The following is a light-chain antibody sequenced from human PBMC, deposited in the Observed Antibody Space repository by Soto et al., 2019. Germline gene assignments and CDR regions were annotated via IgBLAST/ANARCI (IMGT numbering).Light chain of an antibody. CDR2: EVN. CDR3: NSYSSITTVYV. Sequence: QSALTQPASVSGSPGQSITISCTGTSSDVGGYNYVSWYQQHPGKGPKLIIYEVNRRPSGVSNRFSSSKSGNTASLTISGLQAEDEADYYCNSYSSITTVYVLGTGTKLTVL. J-gene: IGLJ1*01. V-gene: IGLV2-14*01. CDR1: SSDVGGYNY.